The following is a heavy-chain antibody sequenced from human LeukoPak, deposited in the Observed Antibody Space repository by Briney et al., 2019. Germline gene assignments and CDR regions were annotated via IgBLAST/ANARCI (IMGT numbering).Heavy chain of an antibody. D-gene: IGHD5-12*01. J-gene: IGHJ4*02. CDR1: GYTFTSYD. Sequence: GASVKVSCKASGYTFTSYDINWVRQATGQGLEWMGWMNPNSGNTGYAQKFQGRVTMTRNTSISTAYMELSSLRSEDTAVYYCALERGYSGYDFDYWGQGTLVTVSS. V-gene: IGHV1-8*01. CDR2: MNPNSGNT. CDR3: ALERGYSGYDFDY.